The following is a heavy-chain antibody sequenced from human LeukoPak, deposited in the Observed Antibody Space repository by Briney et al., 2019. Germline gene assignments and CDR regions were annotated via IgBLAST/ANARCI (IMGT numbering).Heavy chain of an antibody. J-gene: IGHJ4*02. CDR2: ITNSGGDT. V-gene: IGHV3-23*01. D-gene: IGHD6-6*01. Sequence: PGGSLRLSCAASGFTFSSYAMSWVRQAPGKGLEWVSAITNSGGDTYHADSVKGRFTISRDNSKNTLYLQMNSLRVEDTAVYYCAKGSSSSQPYYFDYWGQGTLVTVSS. CDR1: GFTFSSYA. CDR3: AKGSSSSQPYYFDY.